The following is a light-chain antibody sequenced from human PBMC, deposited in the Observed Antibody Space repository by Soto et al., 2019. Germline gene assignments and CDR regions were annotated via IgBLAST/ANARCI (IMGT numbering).Light chain of an antibody. J-gene: IGKJ1*01. Sequence: ERVMTQSPATLSVSPGERATLSCRASQSVSSHLAWYHQKPGQAPRLLIYGASTRATGIPARFSGSGSGTDFTLIISSLQAADLAVYYCQQYNDWPCTLGQGTKVENK. V-gene: IGKV3-15*01. CDR2: GAS. CDR1: QSVSSH. CDR3: QQYNDWPCT.